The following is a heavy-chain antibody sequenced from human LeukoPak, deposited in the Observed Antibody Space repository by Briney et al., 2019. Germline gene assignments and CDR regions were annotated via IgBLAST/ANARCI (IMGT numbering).Heavy chain of an antibody. D-gene: IGHD6-19*01. CDR3: ATGYGSGRGAFDI. Sequence: GESLKISCVGSGYRFTSYWIGWVHQMPGKGLEYMGIIYPGDSDTRYSPSFQGQVTISADKSISTAYLRWSSLQASDTAMYYCATGYGSGRGAFDIWGQGTMVTVSS. V-gene: IGHV5-51*07. CDR1: GYRFTSYW. J-gene: IGHJ3*02. CDR2: IYPGDSDT.